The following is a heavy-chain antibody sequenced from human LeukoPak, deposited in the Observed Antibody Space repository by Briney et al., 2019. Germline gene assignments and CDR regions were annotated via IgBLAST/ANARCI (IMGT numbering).Heavy chain of an antibody. CDR2: INPNSGGT. D-gene: IGHD2-21*01. CDR3: ARGEGVAYYGMDV. CDR1: GYTFTGYY. V-gene: IGHV1-2*04. Sequence: ASVKVSCKASGYTFTGYYMHWVRQAPGQGLEWMGWINPNSGGTNYAQKFQGWVTMTRDTSISTAYMELSRLRSDDTAVYYCARGEGVAYYGMDVWGQGTTVTVSS. J-gene: IGHJ6*02.